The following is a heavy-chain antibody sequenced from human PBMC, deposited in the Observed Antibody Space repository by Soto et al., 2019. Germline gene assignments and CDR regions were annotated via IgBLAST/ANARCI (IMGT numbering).Heavy chain of an antibody. D-gene: IGHD3-3*01. CDR3: AKDSSLTIFGVVNYYYYGMDV. Sequence: PGGSLRLSCASSGFTCSSYGMHWVRQAPGKGLEWVAVISYDGSNKYYADSVNGRFTISRDNSKSTLYLQMNSLRAEDTAVYYCAKDSSLTIFGVVNYYYYGMDVWGQGTTVTVSS. V-gene: IGHV3-30*18. CDR2: ISYDGSNK. J-gene: IGHJ6*02. CDR1: GFTCSSYG.